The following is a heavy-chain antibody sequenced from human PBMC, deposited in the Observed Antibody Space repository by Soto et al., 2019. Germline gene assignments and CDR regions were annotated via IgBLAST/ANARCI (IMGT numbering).Heavy chain of an antibody. CDR3: TRSGNNFYYYGMDV. D-gene: IGHD6-25*01. CDR1: VFTFISYE. V-gene: IGHV3-48*03. Sequence: PGWSLRLSCVSSVFTFISYEMNWVRQAPGKGLEWVSYISSSGSVIKYGDSVKGRFTISRDNAKNSLYLQMNSLRAEDTALYYCTRSGNNFYYYGMDVWGQGTTVTVSS. CDR2: ISSSGSVI. J-gene: IGHJ6*02.